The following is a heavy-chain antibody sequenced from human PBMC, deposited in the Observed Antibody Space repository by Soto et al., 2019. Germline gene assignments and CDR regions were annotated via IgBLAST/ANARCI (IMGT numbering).Heavy chain of an antibody. CDR1: GFTFSSYG. V-gene: IGHV3-30*18. Sequence: GGSLRLSCAASGFTFSSYGMHWVRQAPGKGLEWVAVISYDGSNKYYADSVKGRFTISRDNSKNTLYLQMNSLRAEDTAVYYCAKDLGYCTNGVCYKGHHYWGQGTLVTVSS. CDR2: ISYDGSNK. D-gene: IGHD2-8*01. J-gene: IGHJ4*02. CDR3: AKDLGYCTNGVCYKGHHY.